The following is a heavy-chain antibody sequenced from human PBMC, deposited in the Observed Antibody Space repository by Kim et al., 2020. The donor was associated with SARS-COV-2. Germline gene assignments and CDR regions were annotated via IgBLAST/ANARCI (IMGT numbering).Heavy chain of an antibody. CDR3: ATGGRGSPEYYFDY. V-gene: IGHV1-24*01. CDR1: GYTLTELS. D-gene: IGHD2-15*01. CDR2: FDPEDGET. J-gene: IGHJ4*02. Sequence: ASVKVSCKVSGYTLTELSMHWVRQAPGKGLEWMGGFDPEDGETIYAQKFQGRVTMTEDTSTDTAYMELSSLRSEDTAVYYCATGGRGSPEYYFDYWGQGTLVTVSS.